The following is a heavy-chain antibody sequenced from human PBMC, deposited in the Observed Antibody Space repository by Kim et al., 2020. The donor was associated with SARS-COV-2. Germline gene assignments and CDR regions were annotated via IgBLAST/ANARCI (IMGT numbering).Heavy chain of an antibody. J-gene: IGHJ4*02. D-gene: IGHD6-13*01. V-gene: IGHV1-3*01. CDR3: ARVIIAAAGYFDC. CDR1: GYTFTSYA. Sequence: ASVKVSCKASGYTFTSYAMHWVRQAPGQRLEWMGWINAGNGNTKYSQKFQGRVTITRDTSASTAYMELSSLRSEDTAVYYCARVIIAAAGYFDCWGQGTLVTVSS. CDR2: INAGNGNT.